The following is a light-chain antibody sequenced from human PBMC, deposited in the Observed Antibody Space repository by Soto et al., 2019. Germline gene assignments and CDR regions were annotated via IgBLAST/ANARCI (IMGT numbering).Light chain of an antibody. CDR1: QSVSAN. CDR2: DAS. Sequence: EIVLTQSPGTLSLSPGERATLSCRASQSVSANFVAWYQQKPGQTPRLLIYDASKRATGIPGRFSGSGSGTDFTLTISSLEPEDFAVYYCQQRSNWPPALSFGGGTKVEI. V-gene: IGKV3-11*01. J-gene: IGKJ4*01. CDR3: QQRSNWPPALS.